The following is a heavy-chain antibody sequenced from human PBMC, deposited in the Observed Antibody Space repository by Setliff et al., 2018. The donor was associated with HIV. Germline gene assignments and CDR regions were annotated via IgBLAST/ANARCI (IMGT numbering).Heavy chain of an antibody. Sequence: ASVKVSCKASGYTFTSYGISWVRQAPGQGLEWMEWISAYNGNTNYAQKLQGRVTMTTDTSTSTAYMVLRSLRSDDTAVYYCARLVSYYDILTGSYYYYYMDVWGKGTTVTVSS. D-gene: IGHD3-9*01. CDR2: ISAYNGNT. CDR1: GYTFTSYG. CDR3: ARLVSYYDILTGSYYYYYMDV. J-gene: IGHJ6*03. V-gene: IGHV1-18*01.